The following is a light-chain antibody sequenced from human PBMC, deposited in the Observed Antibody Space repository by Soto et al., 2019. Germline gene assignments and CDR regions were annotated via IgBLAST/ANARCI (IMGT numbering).Light chain of an antibody. V-gene: IGKV3-20*01. CDR3: QQYDQWWT. CDR2: SAS. Sequence: EVVLTQSPGTLSLSPGERVTLSCRASQSVASSYLDWYQQKPGRAPRLLFYSASSRATGIPDRFSGSGSGTDFTLTISSLQSEDFGVFFCQQYDQWWTFGQGTKVEVK. CDR1: QSVASSY. J-gene: IGKJ1*01.